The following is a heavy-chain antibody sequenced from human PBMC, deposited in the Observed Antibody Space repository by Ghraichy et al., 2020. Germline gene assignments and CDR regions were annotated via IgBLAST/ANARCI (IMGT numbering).Heavy chain of an antibody. Sequence: GGSLRLSCAASGFTFSSYAMSWVRQAPGKGLEWVSAISGSGGSTYYADSVKGRFTISRDNSKNTLYLQMNSLRAEDTAVYYCAKVSSSWYVYYYYYYMDVWGKGTTVTVSS. CDR1: GFTFSSYA. D-gene: IGHD6-13*01. V-gene: IGHV3-23*01. J-gene: IGHJ6*03. CDR2: ISGSGGST. CDR3: AKVSSSWYVYYYYYYMDV.